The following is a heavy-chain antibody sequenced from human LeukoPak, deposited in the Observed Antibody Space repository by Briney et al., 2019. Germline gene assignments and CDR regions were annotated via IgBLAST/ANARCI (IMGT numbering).Heavy chain of an antibody. V-gene: IGHV3-15*01. CDR1: GFTFSNAW. CDR2: IKSEPNGGTT. Sequence: PGGSLRLSCAGSGFTFSNAWMNWVRQAPGKGLEWVDRIKSEPNGGTTDYAAPVKGRFSISRDDSRNTVYLQINSLETEDTAVYYCSTGGYYFDYWGLGTLVTVSS. J-gene: IGHJ4*02. CDR3: STGGYYFDY.